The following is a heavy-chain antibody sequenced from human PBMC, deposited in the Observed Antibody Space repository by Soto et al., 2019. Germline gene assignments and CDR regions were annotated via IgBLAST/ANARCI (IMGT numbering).Heavy chain of an antibody. CDR2: ITSSGVTT. V-gene: IGHV3-23*01. Sequence: GGSLRLSCVASGFSFSSYAMGWVRQAPGKGLEWVSAITSSGVTTYYADSVKGRFTISRDNSKNTVYLQMNSLRGEDTAVFFCAKGDYSNNYYAMDVWGRGTTVTVSS. D-gene: IGHD4-4*01. CDR1: GFSFSSYA. J-gene: IGHJ6*02. CDR3: AKGDYSNNYYAMDV.